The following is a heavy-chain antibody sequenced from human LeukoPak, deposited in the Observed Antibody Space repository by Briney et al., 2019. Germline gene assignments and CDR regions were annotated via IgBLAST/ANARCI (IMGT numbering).Heavy chain of an antibody. CDR1: GGSFSGYY. CDR2: INHSGST. Sequence: SETLSLTCAVYGGSFSGYYWSWIRQPPGKGLEWIGEINHSGSTNYNPSLKSRVTISVGTSKNQFSLKLSSVTAADTAVYYCARALYQPNAFDIWGQGTMVTVSS. CDR3: ARALYQPNAFDI. J-gene: IGHJ3*02. D-gene: IGHD2-2*01. V-gene: IGHV4-34*01.